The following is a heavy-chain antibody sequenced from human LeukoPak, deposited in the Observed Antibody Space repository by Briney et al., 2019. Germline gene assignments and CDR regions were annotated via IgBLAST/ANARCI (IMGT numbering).Heavy chain of an antibody. CDR1: GGSISSSSYY. Sequence: NPSETLSLTCTVSGGSISSSSYYWGWIRQPPGKRLEWIGSIYYSGSTYYNPSLKSRVTISVDTSKNQFSLKLSSVTAADTAVYYCASRGSYGSGSYYKDYWGQGTLVTVSS. CDR3: ASRGSYGSGSYYKDY. V-gene: IGHV4-39*01. D-gene: IGHD3-10*01. CDR2: IYYSGST. J-gene: IGHJ4*02.